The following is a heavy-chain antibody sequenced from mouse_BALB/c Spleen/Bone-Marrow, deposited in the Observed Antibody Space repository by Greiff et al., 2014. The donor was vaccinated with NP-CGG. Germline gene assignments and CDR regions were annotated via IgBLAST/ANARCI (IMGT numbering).Heavy chain of an antibody. J-gene: IGHJ2*01. CDR1: GYAFSSYW. Sequence: QVNLKESGAELVRPGYSVKISCKASGYAFSSYWMTWVKQRPGKGLEWIGQIYPGDGDTNYNGNFKDKATLTTDKSSTTAYMQHMSLTSEDSAVYFCGRGRRLTGDDLDYWGQGTTLTVSS. CDR2: IYPGDGDT. CDR3: GRGRRLTGDDLDY. V-gene: IGHV1-80*01. D-gene: IGHD4-1*01.